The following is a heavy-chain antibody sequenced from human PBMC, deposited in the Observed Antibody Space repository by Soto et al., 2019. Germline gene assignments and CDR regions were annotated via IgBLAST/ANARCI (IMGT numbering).Heavy chain of an antibody. V-gene: IGHV2-70*11. D-gene: IGHD3-10*01. J-gene: IGHJ6*03. CDR2: IDWDDDK. CDR3: ARSILTGSWSYYNARHYYYYIEV. Sequence: SWIRQPQGKALEWLARIDWDDDKYYSTSLKTRLTISKDTSKNQVVLTMTNMDSVDTATYYCARSILTGSWSYYNARHYYYYIEVWGKGTTVTVSS.